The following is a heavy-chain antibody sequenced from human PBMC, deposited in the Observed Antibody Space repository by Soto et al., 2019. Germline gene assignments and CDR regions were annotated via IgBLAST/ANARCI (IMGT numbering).Heavy chain of an antibody. J-gene: IGHJ6*02. CDR2: ISYDGSNK. Sequence: GGSLRLSCAASGFTFSSDGMHWVRQAPGKGLEWVAVISYDGSNKYYADSVKGRFTISRDNSKNTLYLQMNSLRAEDTAVYYCAKDGDYGGNSAWYHYYGMDVWGQGTTVTVSS. CDR1: GFTFSSDG. V-gene: IGHV3-30*18. D-gene: IGHD4-17*01. CDR3: AKDGDYGGNSAWYHYYGMDV.